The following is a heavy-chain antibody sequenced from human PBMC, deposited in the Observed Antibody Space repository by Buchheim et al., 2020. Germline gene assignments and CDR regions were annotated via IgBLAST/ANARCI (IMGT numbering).Heavy chain of an antibody. CDR2: IYYSGST. CDR3: ARAQFPIFGVVIIRSPDYGMDV. CDR1: GGSISSSSYY. D-gene: IGHD3-3*01. J-gene: IGHJ6*02. V-gene: IGHV4-39*01. Sequence: QLQLQESGPGLVKPSETLSLTCTVSGGSISSSSYYWGWIRQPPGKGLEWIGSIYYSGSTYYNPSLKSRVTISVDTSKNQFSLKLSSVTAADTAVYYCARAQFPIFGVVIIRSPDYGMDVWGQGTT.